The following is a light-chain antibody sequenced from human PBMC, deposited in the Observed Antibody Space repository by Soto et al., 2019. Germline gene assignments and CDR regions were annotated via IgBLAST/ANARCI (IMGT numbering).Light chain of an antibody. J-gene: IGLJ2*01. CDR2: EDT. Sequence: SYELTQPPSVSVSPGQTASITCSGDRLGTKYASWYQQKPGQSPVLVIYEDTKRPSGIPERFSGSNSGNTATLTISGTQAMDEADYFCQAWDSSTVIFGGGTKLTVL. V-gene: IGLV3-1*01. CDR3: QAWDSSTVI. CDR1: RLGTKY.